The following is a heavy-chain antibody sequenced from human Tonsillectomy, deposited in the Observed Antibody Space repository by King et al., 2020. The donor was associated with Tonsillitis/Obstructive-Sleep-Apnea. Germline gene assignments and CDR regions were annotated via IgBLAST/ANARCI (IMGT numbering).Heavy chain of an antibody. Sequence: VQLVESGGGLVQPGGALRLSCAASGFTFSDHYMDWVRQAPGEGLEWVGRTRNKASSYSTGYAPSVKGRFTISRDDSKNSLCLQVNALRTDDTAVYYCARVSGSYYFDYWGQGTLVTVSS. CDR2: TRNKASSYST. V-gene: IGHV3-72*01. CDR3: ARVSGSYYFDY. D-gene: IGHD3-10*01. J-gene: IGHJ4*02. CDR1: GFTFSDHY.